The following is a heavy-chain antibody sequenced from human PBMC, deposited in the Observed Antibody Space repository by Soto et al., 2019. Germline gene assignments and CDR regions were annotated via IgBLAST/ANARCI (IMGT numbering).Heavy chain of an antibody. CDR3: ARDPITMGWFDP. CDR1: GGSVSSGSYY. J-gene: IGHJ5*02. V-gene: IGHV4-61*01. D-gene: IGHD3-3*01. Sequence: QVQLQESGPGLVKPSETLSLTCTVSGGSVSSGSYYWSWIRQPPGKGLEWIGYIYYSGSTNYHPALKSRGTISVDTSENQFSLKLGSVTAADTAVYCCARDPITMGWFDPWGQGTLVTVSS. CDR2: IYYSGST.